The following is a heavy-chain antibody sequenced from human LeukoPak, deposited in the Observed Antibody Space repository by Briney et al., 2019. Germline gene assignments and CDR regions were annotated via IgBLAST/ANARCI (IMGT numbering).Heavy chain of an antibody. CDR2: IYYSGST. Sequence: SETLSLTCTVSGGSISSSSYYWGWIRQPPGKGLEWIGSIYYSGSTYYNPSLKSRVTISVDTSKNQFSLKLSSVTATDTAVYYCARVSSGWYYFDYWGQGTLVTVSS. V-gene: IGHV4-39*01. CDR3: ARVSSGWYYFDY. D-gene: IGHD6-19*01. J-gene: IGHJ4*02. CDR1: GGSISSSSYY.